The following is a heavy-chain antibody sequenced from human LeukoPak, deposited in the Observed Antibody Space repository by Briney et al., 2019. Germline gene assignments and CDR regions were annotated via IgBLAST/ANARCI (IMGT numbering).Heavy chain of an antibody. Sequence: GGSLRLSCAASGFTFNNYAMNWVRQAPGKRLEWVSSISGSGGNTYYADSVKGRFTISRDNSKNTLYLQMNSLRADDTAVYYCARSRTAYDAFDIWGQGTMVTVSS. CDR3: ARSRTAYDAFDI. CDR1: GFTFNNYA. CDR2: ISGSGGNT. J-gene: IGHJ3*02. D-gene: IGHD1-14*01. V-gene: IGHV3-23*01.